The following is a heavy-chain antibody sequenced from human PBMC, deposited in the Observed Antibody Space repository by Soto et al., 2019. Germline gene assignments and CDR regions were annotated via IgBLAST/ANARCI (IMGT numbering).Heavy chain of an antibody. D-gene: IGHD6-6*01. V-gene: IGHV3-53*01. CDR2: IHGGGNK. J-gene: IGHJ5*02. CDR1: GLNVNINY. CDR3: ASGPTLAARLGWNYFDP. Sequence: HPGGSLRLSCATPGLNVNINYVTWVRQAPGKGLEWVSIIHGGGNKFYSDSVKGRFTISRDTSKNTVYLQMTSLTVDDTAVYYCASGPTLAARLGWNYFDPWGQGTLVTVSS.